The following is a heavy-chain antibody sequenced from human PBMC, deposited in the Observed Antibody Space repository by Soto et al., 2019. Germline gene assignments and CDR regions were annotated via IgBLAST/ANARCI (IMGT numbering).Heavy chain of an antibody. Sequence: EVQLVESGGGLVQPGGSLRLSCAASGFTFSSYSMNWVRQAPGKGLEWVSSISSSSSYIYYADSVKGRFTISRDNAKNSLYLQMNSLRVEDTAVYYCARSHGIVVVPAAIRSDAFDIWGQGTMVTVSS. CDR1: GFTFSSYS. J-gene: IGHJ3*02. V-gene: IGHV3-21*01. CDR2: ISSSSSYI. CDR3: ARSHGIVVVPAAIRSDAFDI. D-gene: IGHD2-2*02.